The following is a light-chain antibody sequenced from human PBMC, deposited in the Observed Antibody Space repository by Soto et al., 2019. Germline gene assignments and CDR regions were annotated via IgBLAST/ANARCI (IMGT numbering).Light chain of an antibody. CDR3: QHYNSYPWT. CDR2: HAS. CDR1: QTINNW. V-gene: IGKV1-5*01. J-gene: IGKJ1*01. Sequence: DIQMTQSPSTLSVSIGDRVTITCRASQTINNWLAWYQQKPGKAPNLLIYHASNLETGVPSRFSGSAFGTEFTLTISSLQPDDFAPYYCQHYNSYPWTFGQGTKVEIK.